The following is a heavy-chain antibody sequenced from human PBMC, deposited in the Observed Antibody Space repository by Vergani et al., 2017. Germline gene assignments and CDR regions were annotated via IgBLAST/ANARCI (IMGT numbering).Heavy chain of an antibody. J-gene: IGHJ4*02. CDR3: ARACTNGVCQDY. V-gene: IGHV1-18*04. Sequence: QVQLVQSGAEVKKPGASVKVSCKASGYTFTSYGISWVRQAPGQGLEWMGWISAYNGNTNYAQKFQGRVTMTRDTSISTAYMELSRLRSDDTAVYYCARACTNGVCQDYWGQGTLVTVSS. CDR1: GYTFTSYG. CDR2: ISAYNGNT. D-gene: IGHD2-8*01.